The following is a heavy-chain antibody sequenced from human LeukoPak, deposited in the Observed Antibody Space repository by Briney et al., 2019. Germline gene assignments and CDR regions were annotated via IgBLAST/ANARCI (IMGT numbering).Heavy chain of an antibody. J-gene: IGHJ3*02. CDR3: ARQKLPTVVTPETDAFDI. CDR1: GYTFTGYY. Sequence: ASVKVSCKASGYTFTGYYMHWVRQAPGQGLEWMGWINPNSGGTNYAQKFQGRVTMTRDTSISTAYMELSRLRSDDTAVYYCARQKLPTVVTPETDAFDIWGQGTMVTVSS. V-gene: IGHV1-2*02. CDR2: INPNSGGT. D-gene: IGHD4-23*01.